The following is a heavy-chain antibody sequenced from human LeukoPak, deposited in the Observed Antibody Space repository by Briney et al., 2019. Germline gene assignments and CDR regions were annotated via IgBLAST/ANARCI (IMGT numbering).Heavy chain of an antibody. CDR1: GFTFSSYG. J-gene: IGHJ4*02. CDR3: AKDIVVVPAARWGDY. CDR2: IWYDGSNK. D-gene: IGHD2-2*01. V-gene: IGHV3-33*06. Sequence: GRSLRLSCAASGFTFSSYGMHWVRQAPGKGLEWVAVIWYDGSNKYYADSVKGRFTISRENSKNTLYLQMNSLRAEDTAVYYCAKDIVVVPAARWGDYWGQGTLVTVSS.